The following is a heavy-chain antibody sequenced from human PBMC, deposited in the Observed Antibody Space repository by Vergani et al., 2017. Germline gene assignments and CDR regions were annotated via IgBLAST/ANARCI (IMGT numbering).Heavy chain of an antibody. CDR3: AKDLGTSSGGGWFDP. CDR1: GFTSAGYA. J-gene: IGHJ5*02. V-gene: IGHV3-9*02. CDR2: ISWNSKSI. D-gene: IGHD6-6*01. Sequence: EVQLEESGGGFVLPGRSLRLPCVASGFTSAGYAMHWVRPASGKGLGWVSGISWNSKSIGYADSVKGRFTISRDNAKNSLYLQMNSLRAEDTALYYCAKDLGTSSGGGWFDPWGQGTLVTVSS.